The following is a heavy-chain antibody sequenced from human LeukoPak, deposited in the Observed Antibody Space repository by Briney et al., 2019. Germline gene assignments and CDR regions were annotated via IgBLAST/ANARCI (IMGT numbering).Heavy chain of an antibody. CDR1: GGSISSYY. D-gene: IGHD3-3*01. J-gene: IGHJ4*02. Sequence: SETLSLTCTVSGGSISSYYWSWIRQPAGKGLEWIGRIYTSDNTIYNPSLRSRVTISVDTSKNQFSLKLSSVTAADTAVYYCARTDTIFGVVIFDYWGQGTLVTVSS. CDR3: ARTDTIFGVVIFDY. V-gene: IGHV4-4*07. CDR2: IYTSDNT.